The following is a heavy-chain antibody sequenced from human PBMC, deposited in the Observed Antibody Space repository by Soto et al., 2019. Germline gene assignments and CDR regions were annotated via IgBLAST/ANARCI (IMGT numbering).Heavy chain of an antibody. J-gene: IGHJ2*01. CDR1: EFSFSSYA. Sequence: EVQLLESGGGLVQPGGSLRLSCAASEFSFSSYAMSWVRQAPEKGLEWVSAISGNGGSTYYADSVKGRFTISRDNSKNTLYLQMNSLRAQDTAVYYCAKDDSRIIMILPRYFDLWGRGTLVPVSS. V-gene: IGHV3-23*01. CDR3: AKDDSRIIMILPRYFDL. CDR2: ISGNGGST. D-gene: IGHD3-22*01.